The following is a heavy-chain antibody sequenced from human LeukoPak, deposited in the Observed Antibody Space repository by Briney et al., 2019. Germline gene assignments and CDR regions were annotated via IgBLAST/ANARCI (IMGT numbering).Heavy chain of an antibody. D-gene: IGHD5-12*01. Sequence: PSQTLSLTCAISGDSVSSNSAAWNWIRQSPSRGLEWLGRTYYRSKWYNDYAVSVKSRITINPDTSKNQFSLQLNSVTAADTAVYYCVRHDGRGGATMGALDSWGQGSLVTVTS. CDR2: TYYRSKWYN. CDR3: VRHDGRGGATMGALDS. CDR1: GDSVSSNSAA. V-gene: IGHV6-1*01. J-gene: IGHJ4*02.